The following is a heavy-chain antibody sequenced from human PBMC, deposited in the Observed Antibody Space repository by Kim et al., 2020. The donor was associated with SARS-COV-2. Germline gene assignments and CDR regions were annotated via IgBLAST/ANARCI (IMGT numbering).Heavy chain of an antibody. CDR3: ARVTAVAGKVFDY. J-gene: IGHJ4*02. Sequence: SETLSLTCAVYGGSFSGYYWSWIRQPPGKGLVWIGEINHSGSTNYNPSLKSRVTISVDTSKNQFSLKLSSVTAADTAVYYCARVTAVAGKVFDYWGQGTL. D-gene: IGHD6-19*01. CDR2: INHSGST. V-gene: IGHV4-34*01. CDR1: GGSFSGYY.